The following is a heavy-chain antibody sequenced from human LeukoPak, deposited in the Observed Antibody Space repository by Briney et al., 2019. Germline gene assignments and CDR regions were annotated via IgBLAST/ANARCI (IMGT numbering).Heavy chain of an antibody. CDR3: ARHLLSGSWYDTPWGKINWFDP. V-gene: IGHV7-4-1*02. J-gene: IGHJ5*02. CDR2: INTNTGNP. CDR1: GYTFTSYA. D-gene: IGHD6-13*01. Sequence: GASVKVSCKASGYTFTSYAMNWVRQAPGQGLEWMGWINTNTGNPTYAQGFTGRFVFSLDTSVSTAYLQISSLKAEDTAVYYCARHLLSGSWYDTPWGKINWFDPWGQGTLVTVSS.